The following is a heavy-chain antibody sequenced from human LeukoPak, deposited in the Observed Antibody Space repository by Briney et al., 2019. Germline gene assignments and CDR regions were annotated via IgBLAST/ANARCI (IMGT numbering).Heavy chain of an antibody. Sequence: ASVKVSCKASGYTFTSYGISWVRQAPGQGLEWMGWISAYNGNTNYAQKLQGRVTMTTDTSTSTAYMELSSLRSEDTAVYYCARAGQQLAANDYYYYYYMDVWGKGTTVTISS. D-gene: IGHD6-13*01. CDR1: GYTFTSYG. V-gene: IGHV1-18*01. CDR2: ISAYNGNT. CDR3: ARAGQQLAANDYYYYYYMDV. J-gene: IGHJ6*03.